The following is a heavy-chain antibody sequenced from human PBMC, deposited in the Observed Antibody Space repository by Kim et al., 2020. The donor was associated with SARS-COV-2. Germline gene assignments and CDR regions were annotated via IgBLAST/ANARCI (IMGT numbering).Heavy chain of an antibody. CDR2: INAGGGST. V-gene: IGHV3-23*01. D-gene: IGHD6-19*01. CDR3: APAEWLVKGR. Sequence: GGSLRPSCAASGFTFSSYAMNWVRQAPGKGLEWVSAINAGGGSTHYADSVKGRFTISRDNSKNTLHLQMNSLRDAGTAVYHCAPAEWLVKGRWGQGTLVTVSS. J-gene: IGHJ4*02. CDR1: GFTFSSYA.